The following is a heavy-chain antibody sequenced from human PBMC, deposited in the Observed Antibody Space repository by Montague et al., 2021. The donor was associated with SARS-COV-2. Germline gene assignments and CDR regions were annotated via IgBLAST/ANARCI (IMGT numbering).Heavy chain of an antibody. V-gene: IGHV4-34*01. D-gene: IGHD3-22*01. CDR1: GGSFGDDH. J-gene: IGHJ4*02. CDR2: IKQSGST. CDR3: ARGHLSVSMIVVVFTSASSYFAY. Sequence: SETLSLTCGVYGGSFGDDHWSWIRQPPGKGLEWIGDIKQSGSTXXXPSXXXRVTISVDTSKNQFSLKLTSVTAADTAVYFCARGHLSVSMIVVVFTSASSYFAYWGQGAQVTVSS.